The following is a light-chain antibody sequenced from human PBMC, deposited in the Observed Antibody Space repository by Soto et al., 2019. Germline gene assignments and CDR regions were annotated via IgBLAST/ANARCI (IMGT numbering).Light chain of an antibody. CDR3: QQRSIWTRT. CDR2: DAS. V-gene: IGKV3-11*01. CDR1: QGVXTH. Sequence: IVLTQYPSALSLSPGERATLPCRASQGVXTHFVWYQQRPGQAPIFLXYDASNSANGSPASSSGSGSGTDFTRTISSMEPYDSDRYYWQQRSIWTRTFGGGTKVDIK. J-gene: IGKJ4*01.